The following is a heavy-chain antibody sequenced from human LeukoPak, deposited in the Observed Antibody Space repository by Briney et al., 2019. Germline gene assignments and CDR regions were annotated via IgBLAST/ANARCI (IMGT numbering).Heavy chain of an antibody. CDR1: GFTFSSYG. Sequence: GGSLRLSCAASGFTFSSYGMHWVRQAPGKGLEWVAVIWYDGSNKYYADSVKGRFTISRDNSKNTLYLQMNSLRAEDTAVYYCAKGGTIGYCSGGICFIAPLGYWGQGTLVTVSS. CDR3: AKGGTIGYCSGGICFIAPLGY. D-gene: IGHD2-15*01. CDR2: IWYDGSNK. J-gene: IGHJ4*02. V-gene: IGHV3-33*06.